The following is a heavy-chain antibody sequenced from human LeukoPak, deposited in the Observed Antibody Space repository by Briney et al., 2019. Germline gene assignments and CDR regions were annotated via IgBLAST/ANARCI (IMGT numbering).Heavy chain of an antibody. Sequence: GGSLRLSCPASELTLISYWMTWVGQAPGKGLEGWPNIKQDGSEKYYVDSVKGRFTISRDNAKNSLYLQMNSLRAEDTAVYYCARHPSVTNFLFDYWGQGTLVTVSS. CDR3: ARHPSVTNFLFDY. J-gene: IGHJ4*02. D-gene: IGHD4-17*01. CDR2: IKQDGSEK. V-gene: IGHV3-7*01. CDR1: ELTLISYW.